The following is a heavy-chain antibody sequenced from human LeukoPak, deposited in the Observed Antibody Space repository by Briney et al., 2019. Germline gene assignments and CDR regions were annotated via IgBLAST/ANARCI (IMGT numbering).Heavy chain of an antibody. CDR3: ARDLGLGGSYFLGVYYYYYYYMDV. CDR1: GYSFTTYG. CDR2: ISTYNGNT. D-gene: IGHD1-26*01. V-gene: IGHV1-18*01. Sequence: ASVKVSCKASGYSFTTYGISWVRQAPGQGLEWMGWISTYNGNTNYAQKLQDRVTMTTDTSTSTAYMELRSLRSDDTAVYYCARDLGLGGSYFLGVYYYYYYYMDVWGKGTTVTVSS. J-gene: IGHJ6*03.